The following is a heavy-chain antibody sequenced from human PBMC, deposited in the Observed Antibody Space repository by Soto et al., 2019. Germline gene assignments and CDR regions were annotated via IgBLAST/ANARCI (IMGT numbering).Heavy chain of an antibody. V-gene: IGHV3-11*01. CDR1: GFTFSDYY. Sequence: QVQLVESGGGLVKPGGSLRLSCAASGFTFSDYYMSWIRQXPGXXXEWVSYISSSGSTIYYADSVKGRFTISRDNAKXXXXXXXXXXXXXXXXXXXXXXXXVXXXXXXDVWGQGTTVTVSS. CDR3: XXXXVXXXXXXDV. CDR2: ISSSGSTI. J-gene: IGHJ6*02.